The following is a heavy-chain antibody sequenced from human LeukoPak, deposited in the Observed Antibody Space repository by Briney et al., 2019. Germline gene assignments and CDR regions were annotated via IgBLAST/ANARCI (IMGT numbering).Heavy chain of an antibody. D-gene: IGHD5-24*01. V-gene: IGHV4-61*02. Sequence: SQTLSPTCTVSGGSINSGDYYWSWIRQPAGKGLEWIGRVYTSGNTLYNPSLKSRVAISIDRSKNQFSLKLTSVTAADTALYHCARGGTIFTFFDYWGQGIVVTVSS. CDR3: ARGGTIFTFFDY. CDR1: GGSINSGDYY. J-gene: IGHJ4*02. CDR2: VYTSGNT.